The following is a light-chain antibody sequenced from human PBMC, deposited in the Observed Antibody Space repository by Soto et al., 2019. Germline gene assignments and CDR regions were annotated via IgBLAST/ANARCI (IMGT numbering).Light chain of an antibody. CDR3: QQRSYWLS. Sequence: EIVLTQSPATLSLSPGDRATLSCRASQSVSNHLSWYQPKPGQAPRLLIYETSNRASGIPARFSGSGSGTALSLTLSGLEPEVFAVYYCQQRSYWLSFGGGTKVNIK. CDR2: ETS. CDR1: QSVSNH. J-gene: IGKJ4*01. V-gene: IGKV3-11*01.